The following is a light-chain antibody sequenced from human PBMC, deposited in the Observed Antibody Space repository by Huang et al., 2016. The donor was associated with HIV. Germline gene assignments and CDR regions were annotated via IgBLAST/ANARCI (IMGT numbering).Light chain of an antibody. CDR3: QQYYNAPYT. J-gene: IGKJ2*01. CDR1: QCITKS. Sequence: DIQMTQYPSSLSASVGDRVTITCRASQCITKSLGWYQQKPGKAPKLLLLATSSCERGVPSRFSGSGSGTDFTLTISSLQPEDFATYYCQQYYNAPYTFGQGTKLEIK. CDR2: ATS. V-gene: IGKV1-NL1*01.